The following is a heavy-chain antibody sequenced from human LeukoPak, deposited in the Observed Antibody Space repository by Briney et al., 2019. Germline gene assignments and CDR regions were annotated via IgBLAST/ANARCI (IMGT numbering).Heavy chain of an antibody. D-gene: IGHD6-19*01. J-gene: IGHJ4*02. V-gene: IGHV4-31*03. CDR1: GGSISSGGYY. Sequence: TSETLSLTCTVSGGSISSGGYYWSWLRQHPGQGLEWIGYIYYSGSTYYNPSLKSRVTISVDTSKNQFSLKLSSVTAADTAVYYCARAPSGYSSGRIDYWGQGTLVTVSS. CDR3: ARAPSGYSSGRIDY. CDR2: IYYSGST.